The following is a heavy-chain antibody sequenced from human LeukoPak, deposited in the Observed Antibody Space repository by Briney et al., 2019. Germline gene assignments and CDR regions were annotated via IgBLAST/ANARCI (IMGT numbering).Heavy chain of an antibody. D-gene: IGHD6-19*01. V-gene: IGHV3-74*01. CDR1: GFTFSNYW. Sequence: GGSLRLSCAASGFTFSNYWMHWVRQTPAKGLVWVSRINSDASVTTYADSVKGLFTISRDNAKNTLYLQMNSLRAEDTAVYYCARVTAVAGTSVGVDAWGQGILVTVSS. J-gene: IGHJ4*02. CDR2: INSDASVT. CDR3: ARVTAVAGTSVGVDA.